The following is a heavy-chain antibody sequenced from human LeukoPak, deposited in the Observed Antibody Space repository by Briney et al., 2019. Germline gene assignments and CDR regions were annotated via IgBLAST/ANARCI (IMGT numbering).Heavy chain of an antibody. CDR1: GGSISSYY. CDR2: IYYSGST. CDR3: ARYYDSSGYPVFDY. J-gene: IGHJ4*02. D-gene: IGHD3-22*01. Sequence: NASETLSLTCTVSGGSISSYYWSWIRQPPGKGLEWIGYIYYSGSTNYNPSLKSRVTISVDTSKNQFSLKLSSVTAADTAVYYCARYYDSSGYPVFDYWGQGTLVTVSS. V-gene: IGHV4-59*01.